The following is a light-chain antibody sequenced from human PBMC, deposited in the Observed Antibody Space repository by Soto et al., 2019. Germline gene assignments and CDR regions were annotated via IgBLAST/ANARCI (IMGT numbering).Light chain of an antibody. J-gene: IGKJ5*01. V-gene: IGKV3-20*01. CDR3: QQYGSSPPIT. Sequence: EIVLTQSPGTLSLSPGESATLSCRASQSVSSSDLAWYQQKPGQAPRLLIYGASSRATGIPDRFSGSGSGTDFTLTISRLEPEDFAVYYCQQYGSSPPITFGKGTRLEIK. CDR1: QSVSSSD. CDR2: GAS.